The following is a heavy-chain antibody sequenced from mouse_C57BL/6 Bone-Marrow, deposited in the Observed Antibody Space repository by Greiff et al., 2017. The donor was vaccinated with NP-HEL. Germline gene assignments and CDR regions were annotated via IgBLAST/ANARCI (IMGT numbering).Heavy chain of an antibody. D-gene: IGHD1-1*01. V-gene: IGHV1-63*01. CDR1: GYTFTNYW. J-gene: IGHJ1*03. CDR2: IYPGGGYT. Sequence: QVQLQQSGAELVRPGTSVKMSCKASGYTFTNYWIGWAKQRPGHGLEWIGDIYPGGGYTNYNEQFKGKATLTADKSSSTAYMQFSSLTSEDSAIYYCARDGRGDWYFDVWGTGTTVTVSS. CDR3: ARDGRGDWYFDV.